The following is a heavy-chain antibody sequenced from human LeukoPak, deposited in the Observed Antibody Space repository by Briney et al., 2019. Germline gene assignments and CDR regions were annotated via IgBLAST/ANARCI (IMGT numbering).Heavy chain of an antibody. CDR2: MNPNSGNT. V-gene: IGHV1-8*01. Sequence: ASVKVSCKASGYTFTSYDINWVRQATGQGLEWMGWMNPNSGNTGYAQKFQGRVTTTRNTSISTAYMELSSLRSEDTAVYYCARAPRITMIVVVIRRYYFDYWGQGTLVTVSS. CDR1: GYTFTSYD. D-gene: IGHD3-22*01. CDR3: ARAPRITMIVVVIRRYYFDY. J-gene: IGHJ4*02.